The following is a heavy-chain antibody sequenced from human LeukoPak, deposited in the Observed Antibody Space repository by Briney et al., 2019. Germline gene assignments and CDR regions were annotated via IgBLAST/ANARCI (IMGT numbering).Heavy chain of an antibody. J-gene: IGHJ4*02. D-gene: IGHD4-17*01. Sequence: SETLSLTCTVSGGSINTANYYWTWIRQPPGEGLEWIGYISYSGTPYYNPSLNSRVTISLDTSKNQFSLILNSVTAADTAIYYCARDRYGDFEDYWGQGTLVTVSS. CDR1: GGSINTANYY. CDR2: ISYSGTP. V-gene: IGHV4-30-4*08. CDR3: ARDRYGDFEDY.